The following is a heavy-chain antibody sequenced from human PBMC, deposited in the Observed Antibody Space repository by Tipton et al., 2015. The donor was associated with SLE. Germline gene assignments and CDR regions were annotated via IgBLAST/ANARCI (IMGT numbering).Heavy chain of an antibody. Sequence: TLSLTCAVYGGSFSGYYWSWIRQPPGKGLEWIGEINHSGSTNYNPSLKSRVTISVDTSKNQFSLKLSSVTAADTAVYYCARGMTTVTTYAFDIWGQGTMVTVSS. D-gene: IGHD4-17*01. CDR1: GGSFSGYY. J-gene: IGHJ3*02. CDR2: INHSGST. V-gene: IGHV4-34*01. CDR3: ARGMTTVTTYAFDI.